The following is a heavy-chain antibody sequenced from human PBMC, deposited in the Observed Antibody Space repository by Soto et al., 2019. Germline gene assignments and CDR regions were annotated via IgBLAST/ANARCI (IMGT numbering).Heavy chain of an antibody. D-gene: IGHD2-2*01. Sequence: SETLSLTCTVSGGSISSYYWSWIRQHPGKGLDWIGYIYYSGSTYYNPSLKSRVTISVDTSKNQFSLKLSSVTAADTAVYYCARDRRYCSSTSCYGSGAFDIWGQGTMVTVSS. CDR2: IYYSGST. CDR3: ARDRRYCSSTSCYGSGAFDI. CDR1: GGSISSYY. J-gene: IGHJ3*02. V-gene: IGHV4-59*06.